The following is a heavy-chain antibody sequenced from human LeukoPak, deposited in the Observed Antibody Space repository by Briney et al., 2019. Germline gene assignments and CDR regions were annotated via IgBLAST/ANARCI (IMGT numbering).Heavy chain of an antibody. J-gene: IGHJ4*02. Sequence: PSETLSLTCTVSGGSISSSSYYWGWIRQPPGKGLEWIGSIYYSGSTYYNPSLKSRVTISVDTSKNQFSLKLSSVIAADTAVYYCARQNGRYSGSYYLDYWGQGTLVTVSS. D-gene: IGHD1-26*01. V-gene: IGHV4-39*01. CDR2: IYYSGST. CDR3: ARQNGRYSGSYYLDY. CDR1: GGSISSSSYY.